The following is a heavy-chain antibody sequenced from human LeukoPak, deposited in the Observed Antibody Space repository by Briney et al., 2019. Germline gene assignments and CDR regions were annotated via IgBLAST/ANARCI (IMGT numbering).Heavy chain of an antibody. J-gene: IGHJ4*02. V-gene: IGHV1-69*02. CDR2: IIPILGIA. CDR1: GGTFSSYT. Sequence: SVKVSCKASGGTFSSYTISWVRQAPGQGLEWMGRIIPILGIANFAQKFQGRVTITADKSTSTAYMELSSLRSEDTAVYYCARAPSGGLAHFDYWGQGTLVTVS. CDR3: ARAPSGGLAHFDY. D-gene: IGHD4-23*01.